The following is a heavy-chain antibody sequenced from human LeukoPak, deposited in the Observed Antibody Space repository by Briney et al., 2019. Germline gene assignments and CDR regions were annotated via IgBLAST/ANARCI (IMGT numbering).Heavy chain of an antibody. CDR1: VYSFNGYY. Sequence: ASVNVSCKASVYSFNGYYMHGVRQAPGQGLEWMGWINPNSGGTNYAQKFQGRVTITRDTSISTAYMELSRLRCDGPAVDYWARDLNMGYYDSSGYFLWGQGALVTVSS. CDR3: ARDLNMGYYDSSGYFL. J-gene: IGHJ4*02. D-gene: IGHD3-22*01. V-gene: IGHV1-2*02. CDR2: INPNSGGT.